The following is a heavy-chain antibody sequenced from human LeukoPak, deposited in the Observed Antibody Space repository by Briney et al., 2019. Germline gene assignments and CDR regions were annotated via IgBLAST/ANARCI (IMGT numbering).Heavy chain of an antibody. CDR2: IRPYDGDT. D-gene: IGHD3-22*01. V-gene: IGHV1-18*01. J-gene: IGHJ4*02. CDR1: GCTFTNYG. CDR3: ARVGDDSSGSFDY. Sequence: GASVKVSCKASGCTFTNYGITWVRQAPGQGLEWMGWIRPYDGDTNYAQKFQDRVIMTTDTSTDIAYMELRSLRSDDTAVYYCARVGDDSSGSFDYWGQGTLVTVSS.